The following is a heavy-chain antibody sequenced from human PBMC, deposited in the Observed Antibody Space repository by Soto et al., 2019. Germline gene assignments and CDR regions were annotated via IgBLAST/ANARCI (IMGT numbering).Heavy chain of an antibody. D-gene: IGHD3-22*01. CDR1: GGTFSSYA. V-gene: IGHV1-69*13. CDR3: ARARYYYDSSGSASYYYGMDV. CDR2: IIPIFGTA. Sequence: ASVKVSCKASGGTFSSYAISWVRQAPGQGLEWMGGIIPIFGTANYAQKFQGRVTITADESTSTAYMERSSLRSEDTAVYYCARARYYYDSSGSASYYYGMDVWGQGTTVTVSS. J-gene: IGHJ6*02.